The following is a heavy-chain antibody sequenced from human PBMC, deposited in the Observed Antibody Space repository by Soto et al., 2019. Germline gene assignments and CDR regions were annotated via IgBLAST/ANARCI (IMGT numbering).Heavy chain of an antibody. CDR1: GLTFSSYA. CDR2: ISGSGGST. CDR3: AKDTRQWLVRPYYFDY. D-gene: IGHD6-19*01. J-gene: IGHJ4*02. Sequence: PGGSLRLSCAASGLTFSSYAMSWVRQAPGKGLEWVSAISGSGGSTYYADSVKGRFTISRDNSKNTLYLQMNSLRAEDTAVYYCAKDTRQWLVRPYYFDYWGQGTLVTVSS. V-gene: IGHV3-23*01.